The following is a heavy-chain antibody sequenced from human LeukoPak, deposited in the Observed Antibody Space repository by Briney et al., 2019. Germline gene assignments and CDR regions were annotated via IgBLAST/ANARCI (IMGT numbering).Heavy chain of an antibody. V-gene: IGHV4-31*03. Sequence: SETLSLTCTVSGGSISSGGDYWSWIRQHPGKGLEWIGYIYYSGSTYYTPSLKSRVTISVYTSKTQFSLKLSSVTAADTAVYYCARDLRDGHYYDSSGSWFDPWGEGTLVTVSS. J-gene: IGHJ5*02. CDR3: ARDLRDGHYYDSSGSWFDP. D-gene: IGHD3-22*01. CDR1: GGSISSGGDY. CDR2: IYYSGST.